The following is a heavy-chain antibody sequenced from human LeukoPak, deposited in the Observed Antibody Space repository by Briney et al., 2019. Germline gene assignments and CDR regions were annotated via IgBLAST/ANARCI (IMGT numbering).Heavy chain of an antibody. CDR3: ARLIGDRTIYDY. D-gene: IGHD6-6*01. CDR1: GFTFRTYW. Sequence: GGSLRLSCAASGFTFRTYWMSRVRQAPGKGLEWVASTNQGGSETYYVESVKGRFTISRDNAMNSFFLQMNSLRAEDTAVYYCARLIGDRTIYDYWGQGTLVTVSS. J-gene: IGHJ4*02. CDR2: TNQGGSET. V-gene: IGHV3-7*01.